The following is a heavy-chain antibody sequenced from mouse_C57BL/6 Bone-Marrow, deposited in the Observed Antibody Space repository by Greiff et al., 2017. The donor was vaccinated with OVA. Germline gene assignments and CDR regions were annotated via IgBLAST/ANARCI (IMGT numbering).Heavy chain of an antibody. Sequence: QVQLQQPGAELVKPGASVKMSCKASGYTFTSYWITWVKQRPGQGLEWIGDIYPGSGSTNYNEKFKSKATLTVDTSSSTAYMQLSSLTSEDSAVYYCARSGYYDGSSVAYWGQGTLVTVSA. D-gene: IGHD1-1*01. CDR1: GYTFTSYW. J-gene: IGHJ3*01. CDR3: ARSGYYDGSSVAY. V-gene: IGHV1-55*01. CDR2: IYPGSGST.